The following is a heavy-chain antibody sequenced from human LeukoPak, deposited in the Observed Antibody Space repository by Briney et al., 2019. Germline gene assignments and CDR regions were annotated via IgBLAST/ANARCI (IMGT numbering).Heavy chain of an antibody. CDR1: GYTFTGYY. D-gene: IGHD1-26*01. CDR3: ARGSGSYFQIFDY. Sequence: ASVKVSCKASGYTFTGYYIHWVRQAPGQGLEWMGWINPNSGGTNYAQKFQGWVTMTRDTSISTAYMELSRLRSDDTAVYYCARGSGSYFQIFDYWGQGTLVTVSS. V-gene: IGHV1-2*04. J-gene: IGHJ4*02. CDR2: INPNSGGT.